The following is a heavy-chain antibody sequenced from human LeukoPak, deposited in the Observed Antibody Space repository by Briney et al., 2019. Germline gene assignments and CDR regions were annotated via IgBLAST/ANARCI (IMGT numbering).Heavy chain of an antibody. D-gene: IGHD2-15*01. CDR2: ISGSAGSK. CDR1: GFTFSSYD. V-gene: IGHV3-23*01. J-gene: IGHJ4*02. CDR3: AKGSGAYAYLFDY. Sequence: GGSLRLSCAAPGFTFSSYDMTWVRQAPGKGLEWVSGISGSAGSKDYADSVKGRFTISRDNSKNTLYLQMSSLRADDTAVYYCAKGSGAYAYLFDYWGRGTLVTVSS.